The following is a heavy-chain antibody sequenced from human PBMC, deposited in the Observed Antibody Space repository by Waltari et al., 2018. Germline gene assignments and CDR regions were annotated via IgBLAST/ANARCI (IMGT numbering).Heavy chain of an antibody. J-gene: IGHJ4*02. V-gene: IGHV3-74*01. CDR2: SKLDGSFT. CDR1: GFIFSSYW. D-gene: IGHD6-13*01. Sequence: EVQLVESGGDLVQPGGSLRLSCTASGFIFSSYWMHWVRQAPGKGLVSAGHSKLDGSFTNYAYSVKGRFTSSRDNARNTLFLQMNSLRAEDTAIYYCVLYSSSFLGDCWGQGTLVTVSS. CDR3: VLYSSSFLGDC.